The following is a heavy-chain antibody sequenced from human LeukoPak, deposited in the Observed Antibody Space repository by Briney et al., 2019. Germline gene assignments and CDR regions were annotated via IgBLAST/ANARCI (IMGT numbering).Heavy chain of an antibody. Sequence: GRSLRLSRAASGFTFSSYAMHWVRQAPGKGLEWVAVISYDGSNKYYADSVKGRFTISRDNSKNTLYLQMNSLRAEDTAVYYCARPILTGYDDYWGQGTLVTVSS. CDR3: ARPILTGYDDY. V-gene: IGHV3-30*04. CDR1: GFTFSSYA. D-gene: IGHD3-9*01. CDR2: ISYDGSNK. J-gene: IGHJ4*02.